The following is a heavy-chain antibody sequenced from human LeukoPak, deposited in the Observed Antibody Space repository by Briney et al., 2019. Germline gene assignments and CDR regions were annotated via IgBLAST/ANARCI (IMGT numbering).Heavy chain of an antibody. CDR1: GGSISSGGYS. D-gene: IGHD3-22*01. V-gene: IGHV4-30-2*01. J-gene: IGHJ5*02. Sequence: SQTLSLTCAVSGGSISSGGYSWSWIRQPPGKGLEWIGYIYHSGSTYYNPSLKSRVTILVDGSKNQFSLKLSSVTAADTAVYYCAREVSSGRFDPWGQGTLVTVSS. CDR2: IYHSGST. CDR3: AREVSSGRFDP.